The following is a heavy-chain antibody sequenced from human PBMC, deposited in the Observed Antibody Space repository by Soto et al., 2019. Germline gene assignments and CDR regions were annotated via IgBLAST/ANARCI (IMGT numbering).Heavy chain of an antibody. CDR1: GFSFSDYF. CDR2: INPRGDIT. CDR3: ARDNSQDYGTPAASSRFHP. Sequence: QAHLVQSGADVKKPGASVMLSCKASGFSFSDYFMHWVRQAPGQGLEWMGIINPRGDITNYAQKFQGSVSITRDTSTSTVYMALSSLRYEDTAVYYCARDNSQDYGTPAASSRFHPWGQGTPVTVSS. V-gene: IGHV1-46*01. J-gene: IGHJ5*02. D-gene: IGHD4-17*01.